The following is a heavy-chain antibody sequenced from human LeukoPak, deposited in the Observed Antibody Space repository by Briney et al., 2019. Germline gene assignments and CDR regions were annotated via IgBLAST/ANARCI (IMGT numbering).Heavy chain of an antibody. CDR2: INPLLGAS. V-gene: IGHV1-69*01. CDR3: ATYDVLTGFEY. CDR1: GCTFSDYV. Sequence: SSLKVACKDSGCTFSDYVISSVRPAPAQALNWVGGINPLLGASNHTQTFHDRVTITADESTTTAYMQLTDLTSADTAGHYCATYDVLTGFEYWGQGSLVTVSS. D-gene: IGHD3-9*01. J-gene: IGHJ4*02.